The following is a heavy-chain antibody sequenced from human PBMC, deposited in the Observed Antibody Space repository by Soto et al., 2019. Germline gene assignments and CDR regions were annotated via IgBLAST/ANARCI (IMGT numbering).Heavy chain of an antibody. CDR3: ARDRGNYYDSSGYYPLWGYYFDY. CDR1: GGTFSSYA. Sequence: QVQLVQSGAEVKKPGSSVKVSCKASGGTFSSYAISWVRQAPGQGLEWMGGIIPIFGTANYAQKFQGRVTITADESTSTAYMELSSLRSEDTAVYYCARDRGNYYDSSGYYPLWGYYFDYWGQGTLVTVSS. V-gene: IGHV1-69*01. J-gene: IGHJ4*02. CDR2: IIPIFGTA. D-gene: IGHD3-22*01.